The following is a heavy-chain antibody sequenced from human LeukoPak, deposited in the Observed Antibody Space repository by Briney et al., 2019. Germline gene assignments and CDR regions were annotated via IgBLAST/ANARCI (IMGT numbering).Heavy chain of an antibody. CDR2: ISYDGSNK. Sequence: GGSLRLSCAASGFTFSSYGMHWVRQAPGKGLEWVAVISYDGSNKYYADSVKGRFTISRDNSKNTLYLQMNSLRAEDTAVYYCAKGYEDGYNRGAFDYWGQGTLVTVSS. J-gene: IGHJ4*02. CDR3: AKGYEDGYNRGAFDY. D-gene: IGHD5-24*01. CDR1: GFTFSSYG. V-gene: IGHV3-30*18.